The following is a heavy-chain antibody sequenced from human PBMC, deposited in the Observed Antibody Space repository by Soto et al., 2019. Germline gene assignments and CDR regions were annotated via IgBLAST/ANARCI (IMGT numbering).Heavy chain of an antibody. V-gene: IGHV4-34*01. CDR1: GGSFSGYY. CDR3: ARWDYYGSGSYLYYYYMDV. CDR2: INHSGST. J-gene: IGHJ6*03. D-gene: IGHD3-10*01. Sequence: SETLSLTCAVYGGSFSGYYWSWIRQPPGKGLEWIGEINHSGSTNYNPSLKSRVTTSVDTSKNQFSLKLSSVTAADTAVYYCARWDYYGSGSYLYYYYMDVWGKGTTVTVSS.